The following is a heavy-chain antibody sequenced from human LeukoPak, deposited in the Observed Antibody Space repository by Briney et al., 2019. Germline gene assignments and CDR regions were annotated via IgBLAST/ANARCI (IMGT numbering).Heavy chain of an antibody. CDR2: ISSSSSYL. V-gene: IGHV3-21*01. Sequence: GGSLRLSCAASGFTFSSYSMNWVRQAPGKGLEWVSYISSSSSYLYYADSVKGRFTISRDNAENSLYLQMNSLRTEDTAVYYFARDETSGGYYYCYMDVWGKGTTVTVSS. CDR1: GFTFSSYS. CDR3: ARDETSGGYYYCYMDV. J-gene: IGHJ6*03. D-gene: IGHD1-26*01.